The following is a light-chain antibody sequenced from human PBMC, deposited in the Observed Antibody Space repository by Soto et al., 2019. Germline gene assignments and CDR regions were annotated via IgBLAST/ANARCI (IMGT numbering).Light chain of an antibody. CDR2: VAS. V-gene: IGKV3-20*01. J-gene: IGKJ4*01. CDR1: QSVSSSY. CDR3: QHYCSSQPY. Sequence: EIVLTQSPGTLSLSPAERATLSCSASQSVSSSYLDWYQQKPGQALRLLIDVASSRATGIPDRFSVSGSGTDFTLTITSLEPDYFTVDYCQHYCSSQPYLGGGTKVYSK.